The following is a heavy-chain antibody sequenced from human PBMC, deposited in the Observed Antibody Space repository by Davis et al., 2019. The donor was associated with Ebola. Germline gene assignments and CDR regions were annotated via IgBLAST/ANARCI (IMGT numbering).Heavy chain of an antibody. V-gene: IGHV3-7*01. CDR1: GFTFGDYA. D-gene: IGHD2-15*01. Sequence: GESLKISCAASGFTFGDYAMSWVRQAPGKGLQWVASIREDGSERHSVDSLKGRFTISRNNAKNSLVLEMNSLRAEDTAVYFCARRMWSLTAFDYWGQGTLVTVSS. CDR2: IREDGSER. CDR3: ARRMWSLTAFDY. J-gene: IGHJ4*02.